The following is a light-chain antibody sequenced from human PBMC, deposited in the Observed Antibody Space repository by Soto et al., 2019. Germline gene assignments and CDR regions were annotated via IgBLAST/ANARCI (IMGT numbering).Light chain of an antibody. CDR1: QGINNW. CDR2: AAS. V-gene: IGKV1-12*01. J-gene: IGKJ4*01. Sequence: DIQMTQSPSSVSASVGDRVTITCRASQGINNWLAWYQQQPGKAPMLLIYAASNLQSGVPSRFSGSGSGTDFTLTISSLQPEDFASYYCQQAYSFPLTFGGGTRVDVK. CDR3: QQAYSFPLT.